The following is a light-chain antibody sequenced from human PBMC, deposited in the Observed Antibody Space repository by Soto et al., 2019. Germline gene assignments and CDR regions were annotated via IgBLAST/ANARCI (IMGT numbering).Light chain of an antibody. CDR1: QDISDD. CDR3: LQDYNYPWT. J-gene: IGKJ1*01. CDR2: GAS. Sequence: AIQMTQSPSSLSASVGDRVSITCRASQDISDDLGWYQQKPGKAPKVLIYGASILQSGVRSRFSGSGSGTDFTLTISSLQPEDFATYYCLQDYNYPWTFGQGTRVEIK. V-gene: IGKV1-6*01.